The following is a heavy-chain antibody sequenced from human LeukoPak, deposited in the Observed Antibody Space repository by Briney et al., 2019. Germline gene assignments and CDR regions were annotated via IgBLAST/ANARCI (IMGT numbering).Heavy chain of an antibody. D-gene: IGHD3-3*01. V-gene: IGHV4-39*01. CDR2: IYYSGST. Sequence: SETLSLTCTVSGGSISSSSYYWGWIRQPPGKGLEWIGSIYYSGSTYYNPSLKSRVTISVDTSKNQFSLKLSSVTAADTAVYYCARSAVDFWSGYYYYFDYWGQGTLVTVSS. CDR1: GGSISSSSYY. J-gene: IGHJ4*02. CDR3: ARSAVDFWSGYYYYFDY.